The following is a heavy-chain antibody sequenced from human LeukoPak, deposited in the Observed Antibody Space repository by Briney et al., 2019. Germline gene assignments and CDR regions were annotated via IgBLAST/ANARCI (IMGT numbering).Heavy chain of an antibody. CDR3: AKTRPLDSSSWSHGDY. V-gene: IGHV3-21*04. J-gene: IGHJ4*02. Sequence: PGVSLRLSCAASGFTFSSYSMNWVRQAPGKGLEWVSSISSSSSYIYYADSVKGRFTISRDNSKNTLYLQMNSLRAEDTAVYYCAKTRPLDSSSWSHGDYWGQGTLVTVSS. CDR2: ISSSSSYI. D-gene: IGHD6-13*01. CDR1: GFTFSSYS.